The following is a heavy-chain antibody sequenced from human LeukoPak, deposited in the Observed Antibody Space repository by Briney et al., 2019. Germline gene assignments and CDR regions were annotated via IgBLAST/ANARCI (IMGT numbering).Heavy chain of an antibody. CDR1: GFTFSSYS. V-gene: IGHV3-48*04. Sequence: GGSLRLSCAASGFTFSSYSMNWVRQAPGKGLEWVSYISSSSSTIYYADSVKGRFTISRDNAKNSLYLQMNSLRAEDTAVYYCARDRYSSSWFFDYWGQGTLVTVSS. J-gene: IGHJ4*02. CDR2: ISSSSSTI. D-gene: IGHD6-13*01. CDR3: ARDRYSSSWFFDY.